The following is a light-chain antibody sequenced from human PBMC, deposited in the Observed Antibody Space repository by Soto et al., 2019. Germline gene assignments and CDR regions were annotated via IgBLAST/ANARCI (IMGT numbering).Light chain of an antibody. CDR2: SNN. CDR1: SSNIGSNT. CDR3: AAWDDSLNGRV. J-gene: IGLJ1*01. V-gene: IGLV1-44*01. Sequence: QSVLTQPPSASGTPGQRVTISCSGSSSNIGSNTVNWYRQLPGTAPKLLIYSNNQRPSGGPDRFSGSKSGTSASLAISGLQSEDEADYYCAAWDDSLNGRVFGTGTKVTVL.